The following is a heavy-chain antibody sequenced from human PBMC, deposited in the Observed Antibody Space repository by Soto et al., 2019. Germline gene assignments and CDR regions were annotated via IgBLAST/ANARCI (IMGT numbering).Heavy chain of an antibody. V-gene: IGHV1-46*01. CDR2: VNPSGGHT. CDR1: GDTFTDCY. D-gene: IGHD2-21*02. CDR3: ARGGHVVVVTAALDY. J-gene: IGHJ4*02. Sequence: QVQLVQCGAEVKKPGASVKVSCKASGDTFTDCYIHWVRQAAGQGLEWMGTVNPSGGHTTYAQHFLGRMTMTRDTSTSTFYMELTSLTSEDTAVYYCARGGHVVVVTAALDYWGQGTLVTVSS.